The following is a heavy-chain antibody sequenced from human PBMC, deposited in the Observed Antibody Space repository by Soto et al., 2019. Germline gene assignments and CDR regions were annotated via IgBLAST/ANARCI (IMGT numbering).Heavy chain of an antibody. J-gene: IGHJ4*02. CDR2: INLRGGTT. D-gene: IGHD4-17*01. CDR3: ARGTDDSDVPRWDH. Sequence: QVQLVQSGPEVRKPGASVRLSCATSGYNFNQYYIHWVRQAPGQGLWWMGIINLRGGTTEYAHKFRGRVTVTGDTSTRTAYMELSSLRSEDTAVYFCARGTDDSDVPRWDHWGQGTLITVSS. V-gene: IGHV1-46*02. CDR1: GYNFNQYY.